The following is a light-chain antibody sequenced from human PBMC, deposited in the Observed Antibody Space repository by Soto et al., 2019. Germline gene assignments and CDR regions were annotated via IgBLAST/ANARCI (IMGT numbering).Light chain of an antibody. CDR1: SSDVGGYNY. CDR2: EVS. CDR3: NSYTRSTAYV. V-gene: IGLV2-14*01. J-gene: IGLJ1*01. Sequence: QSVLTLPASVSGSPGQSITISCTGTSSDVGGYNYVSWYQLHPGKAPKLIIYEVSNRPSGVSNRFSGSKSGNTASLTISGLQAEDDADYYCNSYTRSTAYVLATGTKVTVL.